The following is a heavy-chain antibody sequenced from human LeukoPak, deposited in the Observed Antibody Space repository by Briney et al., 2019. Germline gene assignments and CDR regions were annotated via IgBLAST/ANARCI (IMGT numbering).Heavy chain of an antibody. J-gene: IGHJ4*02. Sequence: ASVKVSCKASGYIFNSYYMHWVRLAPGQGLEWMGIINPSDGSTIYAQRFQGRVTMTRDTSTTTVYMELRSLRSEDTAVYYCARVLRGSGSYYNAPKFDYWGQGTLVTVSS. CDR2: INPSDGST. CDR1: GYIFNSYY. V-gene: IGHV1-46*02. D-gene: IGHD3-10*01. CDR3: ARVLRGSGSYYNAPKFDY.